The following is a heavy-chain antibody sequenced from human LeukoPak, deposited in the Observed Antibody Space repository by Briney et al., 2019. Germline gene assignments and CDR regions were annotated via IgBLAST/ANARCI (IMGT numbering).Heavy chain of an antibody. J-gene: IGHJ3*02. Sequence: GGSLRLSCAASGLTFSSYAMSWVRQAPGKGLEWVSAISGNDYNRYYADSVKGRFTISRDNAKNSLYLQMNSLRVEDTAVYYCARDTVGATGDAFDIWGRGTMVTVSS. CDR3: ARDTVGATGDAFDI. CDR1: GLTFSSYA. D-gene: IGHD1-26*01. CDR2: ISGNDYNR. V-gene: IGHV3-21*01.